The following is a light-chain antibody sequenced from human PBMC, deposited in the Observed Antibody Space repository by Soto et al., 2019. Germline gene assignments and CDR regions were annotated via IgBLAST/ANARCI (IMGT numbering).Light chain of an antibody. CDR1: QTITTY. CDR3: QQSHTTPPS. V-gene: IGKV1-39*01. J-gene: IGKJ1*01. CDR2: GAS. Sequence: DIQMTHSPSSLSASVGDRVTITCRASQTITTYLNWYQQKSGKAPKLLISGASSLHSGVPSRFSGSGSGTKFTLTINGLQPEDVATYYCQQSHTTPPSFGQGTRVE.